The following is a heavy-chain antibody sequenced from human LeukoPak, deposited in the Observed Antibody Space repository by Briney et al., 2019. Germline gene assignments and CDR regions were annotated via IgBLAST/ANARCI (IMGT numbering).Heavy chain of an antibody. CDR2: ISGSGGST. D-gene: IGHD3-10*01. J-gene: IGHJ4*02. CDR1: GFTFSSYG. CDR3: ANHVMVRGVGNTDYFDY. V-gene: IGHV3-23*01. Sequence: GGSLRLSCAASGFTFSSYGMHWVRQAPGKGLEWVSAISGSGGSTYYADSVKGRFTISRDNSKNTLYLQMNSLRAEDTAVYYCANHVMVRGVGNTDYFDYWGQGTLVTVSS.